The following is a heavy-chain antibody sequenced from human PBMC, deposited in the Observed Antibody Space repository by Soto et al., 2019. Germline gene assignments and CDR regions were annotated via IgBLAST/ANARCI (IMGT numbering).Heavy chain of an antibody. D-gene: IGHD2-2*01. Sequence: SETLSLTCAVSGGSISSGTWWSWVRQPPGRGLEWIGEIYHSGSPNYNPSLKSRVTMSVDKSKNLFSLRLSSVTAADSALYYCARRVPAAPHWFDPWGQGTLVTVSS. V-gene: IGHV4-4*02. CDR1: GGSISSGTW. CDR2: IYHSGSP. CDR3: ARRVPAAPHWFDP. J-gene: IGHJ5*02.